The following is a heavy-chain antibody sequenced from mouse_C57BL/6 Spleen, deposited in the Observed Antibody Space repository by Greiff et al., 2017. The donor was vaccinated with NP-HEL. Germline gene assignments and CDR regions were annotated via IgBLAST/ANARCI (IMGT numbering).Heavy chain of an antibody. CDR2: IDPNSGGT. D-gene: IGHD1-1*01. J-gene: IGHJ2*01. CDR1: GYTFTSYW. V-gene: IGHV1-72*01. Sequence: QVQLKQPGAELVKPGASVKLSCKASGYTFTSYWMHWVKQRPGRGLEWIGRIDPNSGGTKYNEKFKSKATLTVDKPSSTAYMQLSSLTSEDSAVYICARETITTVVALDYWGQGTTLTVSS. CDR3: ARETITTVVALDY.